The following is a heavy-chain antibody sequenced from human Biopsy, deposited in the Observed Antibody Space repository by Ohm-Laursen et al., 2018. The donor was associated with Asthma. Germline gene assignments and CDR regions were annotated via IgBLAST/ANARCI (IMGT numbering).Heavy chain of an antibody. D-gene: IGHD3-10*01. Sequence: SVYPSRKTSGFPFNSAGITGVRQAPGQGLEWMGLISVYNGNTKVAQKLQDRVTMITDTSTSTAYMELRSLRSDDTAVYFCARAVDYSHYYGLDVWGQGTTVTVS. CDR2: ISVYNGNT. J-gene: IGHJ6*02. CDR1: GFPFNSAG. CDR3: ARAVDYSHYYGLDV. V-gene: IGHV1-18*01.